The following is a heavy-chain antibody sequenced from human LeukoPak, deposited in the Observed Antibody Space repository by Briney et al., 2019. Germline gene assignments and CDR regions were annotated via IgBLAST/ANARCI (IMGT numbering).Heavy chain of an antibody. D-gene: IGHD5-24*01. CDR3: ARDREEGYNSYYFDS. CDR2: INPSGGST. CDR1: GYTFTNYY. Sequence: GASVKVSCKASGYTFTNYYMHWVRQAPGQGLEWMGIINPSGGSTGYAQKFQGRFTMTRDTSTTTVYMELSSLRSEDTAVYYCARDREEGYNSYYFDSWGQETLVIVSS. V-gene: IGHV1-46*01. J-gene: IGHJ4*02.